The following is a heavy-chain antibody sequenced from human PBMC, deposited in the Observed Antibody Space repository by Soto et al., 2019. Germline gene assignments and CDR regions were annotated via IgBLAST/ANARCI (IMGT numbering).Heavy chain of an antibody. CDR1: GFTFSTYS. J-gene: IGHJ6*02. Sequence: EVQLLESGGGLIQPGGSLRLSCAASGFTFSTYSMTWVRQAPGKGLEWVSGISDSGDTTYYADSVKGRFTISRDNSKNTLYLQMNSLRAEDTAVYYCAKSFGGNYYYYGMDVWGQGTTVTVSS. CDR3: AKSFGGNYYYYGMDV. CDR2: ISDSGDTT. D-gene: IGHD3-16*01. V-gene: IGHV3-23*01.